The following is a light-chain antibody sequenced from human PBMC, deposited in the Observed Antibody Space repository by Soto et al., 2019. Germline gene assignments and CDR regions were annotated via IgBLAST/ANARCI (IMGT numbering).Light chain of an antibody. Sequence: DIQMTQSPSTLSASIGDRVIITCRASQSIDSWLAWYQQKPGKAPKLLIYKASSLQTGVPSRFSGSGSGTEFALTISSLQPDDFATYYCQHYNTYSRTFGQGTKVEVK. V-gene: IGKV1-5*03. CDR3: QHYNTYSRT. J-gene: IGKJ1*01. CDR1: QSIDSW. CDR2: KAS.